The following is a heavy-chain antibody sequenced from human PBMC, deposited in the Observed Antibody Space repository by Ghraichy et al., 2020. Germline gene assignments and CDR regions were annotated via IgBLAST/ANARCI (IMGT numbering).Heavy chain of an antibody. V-gene: IGHV4-34*01. CDR1: GGSFSGYY. Sequence: SETLSLTCAVYGGSFSGYYWSWIRQPPGKGLEWIGEINHSGSTNYNPSLKSRVTISVDTSKNQFSLKLSSVTAADTAVYYCARAMGIAVAVTDYWGQGTLVTVSS. D-gene: IGHD6-19*01. CDR2: INHSGST. J-gene: IGHJ4*02. CDR3: ARAMGIAVAVTDY.